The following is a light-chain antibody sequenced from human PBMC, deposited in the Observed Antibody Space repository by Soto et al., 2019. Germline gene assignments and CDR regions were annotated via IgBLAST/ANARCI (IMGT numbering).Light chain of an antibody. CDR2: DAS. J-gene: IGKJ5*01. CDR3: QHYNSFPIT. Sequence: DIQLTQSPSSLSASVGDRVTFTCQASQGVRNYLNWYQQKTGQAPKLLIYDASQLETGVPSRFSGSGSGTDFTFTINSLQPEDIGTYYCQHYNSFPITFGQGTRLEIK. CDR1: QGVRNY. V-gene: IGKV1-33*01.